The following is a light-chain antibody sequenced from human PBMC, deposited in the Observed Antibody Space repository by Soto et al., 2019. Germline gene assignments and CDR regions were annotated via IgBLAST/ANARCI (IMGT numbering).Light chain of an antibody. J-gene: IGKJ3*01. CDR2: AAS. Sequence: DIQMTQSPSSLSASVGDRVTITCRASQSISSYLNWYQQKPGKAPKLLIYAASSLQSGVPSRFSGSVSGTDFTLTISSLQPEDFATYYCQQSYSTRITFGPGTKVDIK. CDR3: QQSYSTRIT. CDR1: QSISSY. V-gene: IGKV1-39*01.